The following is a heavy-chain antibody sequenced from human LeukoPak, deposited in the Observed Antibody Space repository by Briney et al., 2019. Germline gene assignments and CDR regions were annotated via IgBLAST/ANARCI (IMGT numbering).Heavy chain of an antibody. J-gene: IGHJ4*02. Sequence: GGPLRLSCAASGFAFNTYSMIWVRQAPGKGLEWVSYISSSSSYIYYADSVEGRFTISRDNAKNSLYLQMNSLRAEDTAVYFCARGYHDPGVDYWGQGTLVTVS. CDR3: ARGYHDPGVDY. D-gene: IGHD3-22*01. CDR2: ISSSSSYI. CDR1: GFAFNTYS. V-gene: IGHV3-21*01.